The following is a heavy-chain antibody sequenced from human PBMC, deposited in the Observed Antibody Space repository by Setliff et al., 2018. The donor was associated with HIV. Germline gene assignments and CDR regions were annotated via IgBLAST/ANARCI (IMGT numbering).Heavy chain of an antibody. J-gene: IGHJ4*02. CDR2: IYYSGST. CDR1: GGSISSHY. CDR3: ARVPRQLLKGAAANFDY. D-gene: IGHD5-18*01. Sequence: PSETLSLTCTVSGGSISSHYWSWIRQPPGKGLEWIGYIYYSGSTNYNPSLKGRVTISVDTSKNQFSLRLSSVTAADTAVYYCARVPRQLLKGAAANFDYWGQGTLVTVSS. V-gene: IGHV4-59*11.